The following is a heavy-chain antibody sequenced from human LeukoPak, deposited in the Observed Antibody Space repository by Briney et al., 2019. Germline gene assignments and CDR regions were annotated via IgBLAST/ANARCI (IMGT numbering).Heavy chain of an antibody. J-gene: IGHJ4*03. D-gene: IGHD2-2*01. Sequence: PGGSLRLSCEGSGFTFSSYSIHWVRQAPGKGLEWVSSISGNNRFIFYADSVEGRFTISRDNAKNSMYLQMNSLRAEDTAVYYCVTPRDYYCSSTSCYFDRWGQGTLVTVSS. CDR2: ISGNNRFI. V-gene: IGHV3-21*01. CDR3: VTPRDYYCSSTSCYFDR. CDR1: GFTFSSYS.